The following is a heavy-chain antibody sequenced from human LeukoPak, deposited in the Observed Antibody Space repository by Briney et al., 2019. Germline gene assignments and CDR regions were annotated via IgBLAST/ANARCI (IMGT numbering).Heavy chain of an antibody. CDR1: GFTFSSYA. Sequence: GGSLRLSCAASGFTFSSYAMHWVRQAPGKGLEWVAVISYDGSNKYYADSVKGRFTISRDNSKNTLYLQMNSLRAEDTAVYYCARQSGGVVPAAEDYWGQGTLVTVSS. CDR3: ARQSGGVVPAAEDY. V-gene: IGHV3-30-3*01. J-gene: IGHJ4*02. D-gene: IGHD2-2*01. CDR2: ISYDGSNK.